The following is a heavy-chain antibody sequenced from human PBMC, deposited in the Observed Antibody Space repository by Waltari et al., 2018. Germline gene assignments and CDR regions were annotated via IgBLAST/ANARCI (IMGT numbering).Heavy chain of an antibody. CDR2: IHYGGNT. D-gene: IGHD2-2*01. CDR1: AGSISSYY. J-gene: IGHJ6*03. Sequence: QVQLQESGPGLVKPSETLSLTCTVSAGSISSYYWSWIRQPPGKGLEGIGYIHYGGNTNSNPSLKGRVTMSVDTSKNQFSLKVSSVTAADTAVYYCARLGFCGSTSCSWGYYHYMDVWGKGTTVTISS. V-gene: IGHV4-59*08. CDR3: ARLGFCGSTSCSWGYYHYMDV.